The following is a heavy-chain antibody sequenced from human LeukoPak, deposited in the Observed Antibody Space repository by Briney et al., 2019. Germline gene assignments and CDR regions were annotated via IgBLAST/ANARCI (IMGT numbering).Heavy chain of an antibody. CDR1: GGSFSGYY. Sequence: SETLSLTCAVYGGSFSGYYWSWIRQPPGKGLEWIGEMNHSGSTNYNPSLKSRVTISVDTSKNQFSLRLSSVTAADTAVYYCARGKRSRITMVRGVYYYYYYMDVWGKGTTVTVSS. V-gene: IGHV4-34*01. D-gene: IGHD3-10*01. CDR3: ARGKRSRITMVRGVYYYYYYMDV. J-gene: IGHJ6*03. CDR2: MNHSGST.